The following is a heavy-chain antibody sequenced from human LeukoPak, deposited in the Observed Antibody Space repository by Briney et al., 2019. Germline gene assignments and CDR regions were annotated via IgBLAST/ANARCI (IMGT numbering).Heavy chain of an antibody. Sequence: ASVKVSCKASGYTFTGYYIHWVRQAPGQGLEWVGWINPNIGGTNYAQKFQGRVTMTRDTSISTAYMELTRLRSDDTAVYYCARDGYTYGQFDYGGQGTLVTVSS. D-gene: IGHD5-18*01. V-gene: IGHV1-2*02. CDR3: ARDGYTYGQFDY. J-gene: IGHJ4*02. CDR2: INPNIGGT. CDR1: GYTFTGYY.